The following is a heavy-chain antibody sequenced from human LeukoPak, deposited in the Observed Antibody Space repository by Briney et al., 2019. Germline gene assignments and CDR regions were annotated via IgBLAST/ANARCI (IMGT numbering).Heavy chain of an antibody. CDR1: GFTFSRND. J-gene: IGHJ4*02. V-gene: IGHV3-21*01. Sequence: GGSLRLSCAASGFTFSRNDMNWVRQAPGKGLEWVSSISSSSSYIYYADSVKGRFTISRDNAKNSLYLQMNSLRAEDTAVYYCARDQALYYYGSGSYYPDYWGQGTLVTVSS. D-gene: IGHD3-10*01. CDR3: ARDQALYYYGSGSYYPDY. CDR2: ISSSSSYI.